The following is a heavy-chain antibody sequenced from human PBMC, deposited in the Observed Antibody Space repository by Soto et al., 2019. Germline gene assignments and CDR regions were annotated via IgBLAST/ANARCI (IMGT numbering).Heavy chain of an antibody. CDR2: VSAYNGNT. Sequence: QVQLVQSGAEVKKPGASVKVSCKASGYTFTSYGISWVRQAPGQGLEWMGWVSAYNGNTNYAQKLQGRVTMTTDTSTSTAYMELKSLRSDDTAVYYCAISKATGYSSSWHDYWGQGTLVTVSS. D-gene: IGHD6-13*01. J-gene: IGHJ4*02. CDR1: GYTFTSYG. V-gene: IGHV1-18*01. CDR3: AISKATGYSSSWHDY.